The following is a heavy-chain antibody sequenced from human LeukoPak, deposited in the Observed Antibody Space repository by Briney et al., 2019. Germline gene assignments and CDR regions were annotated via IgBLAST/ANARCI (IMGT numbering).Heavy chain of an antibody. Sequence: SETLSLTCTVSGGSISSGGYYWSWIRQPPGKGLEWIGYIYYSGSTYYNPSLKSRVTISVDTSKNHFSLKLSSVTAADTAVYYCARDGRSELEPGDAFDIWGQGTMVTVSS. CDR1: GGSISSGGYY. J-gene: IGHJ3*02. CDR2: IYYSGST. CDR3: ARDGRSELEPGDAFDI. D-gene: IGHD1-1*01. V-gene: IGHV4-31*03.